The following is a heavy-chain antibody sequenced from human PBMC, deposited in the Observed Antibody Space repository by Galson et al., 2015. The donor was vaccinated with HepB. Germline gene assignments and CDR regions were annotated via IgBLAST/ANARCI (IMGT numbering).Heavy chain of an antibody. D-gene: IGHD3-16*01. V-gene: IGHV3-21*01. CDR1: GFTFSSYS. CDR3: ARAMIRMTHDAFDI. Sequence: SLRLSCAASGFTFSSYSMNWVRQAPGKGLEWVSSISSSSSYIYYADSVKGRFTISRDNAKNSLYLQMNSLRAEDTAVYYCARAMIRMTHDAFDIWGQGTMVTVSS. CDR2: ISSSSSYI. J-gene: IGHJ3*02.